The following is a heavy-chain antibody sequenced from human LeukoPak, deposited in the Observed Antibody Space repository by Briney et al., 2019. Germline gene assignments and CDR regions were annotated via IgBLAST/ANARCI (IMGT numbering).Heavy chain of an antibody. Sequence: SETLSLTCTVSGGSISSGGYYWSWIRQHPGKGLEWIGCIYYSGSTYYNPSLKSRVTISVDTSKDQFSLKLSSVTAADTAVYYCAVVAAYDDAFDIWGQGTMVTVSS. V-gene: IGHV4-31*03. D-gene: IGHD2-15*01. CDR2: IYYSGST. J-gene: IGHJ3*02. CDR3: AVVAAYDDAFDI. CDR1: GGSISSGGYY.